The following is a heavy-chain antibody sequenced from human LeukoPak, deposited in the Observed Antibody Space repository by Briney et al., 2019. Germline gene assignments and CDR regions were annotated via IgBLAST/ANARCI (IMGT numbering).Heavy chain of an antibody. CDR3: ASQKKFSSGWSNFDY. CDR1: GGSISSVGYY. CDR2: IYYSGST. Sequence: SETLSLTCTVSGGSISSVGYYWSWIRQPPGKGLEWIGYIYYSGSTYYNPSLKSRVTISVDTPKNQFSLKLSSVTAADTTVYYCASQKKFSSGWSNFDYWGQGTLVTVSS. V-gene: IGHV4-39*01. D-gene: IGHD6-19*01. J-gene: IGHJ4*02.